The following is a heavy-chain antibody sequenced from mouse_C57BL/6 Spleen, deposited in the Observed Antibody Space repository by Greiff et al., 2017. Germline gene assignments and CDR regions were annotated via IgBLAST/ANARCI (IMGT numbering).Heavy chain of an antibody. D-gene: IGHD1-3*01. CDR2: ISSGGSYT. V-gene: IGHV5-6*01. Sequence: EVQLVESGGDLVKPGGSLKLSCAASGFTFSSYGMSWVRQTPDQRLEWVATISSGGSYTYYPDSVKGRFTISRDNAKNTLYLQMSSLKSEDTAMYYCARHGSSPFAYWGQGTLVTVSA. CDR3: ARHGSSPFAY. J-gene: IGHJ3*01. CDR1: GFTFSSYG.